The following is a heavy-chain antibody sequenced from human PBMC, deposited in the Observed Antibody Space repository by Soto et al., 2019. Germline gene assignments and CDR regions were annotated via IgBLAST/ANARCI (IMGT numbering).Heavy chain of an antibody. J-gene: IGHJ4*02. V-gene: IGHV4-31*03. CDR2: IYDSESA. D-gene: IGHD6-6*01. CDR1: GESISSGGYY. CDR3: ARASSSSSAADY. Sequence: QVQLQESGPGLVKPSQTLSLTCSVSGESISSGGYYWSWIRHHPGKGLEWIGYIYDSESAYYNPSLKRRVTISMDTSKNHFAMRLSSVTAADTAVYYCARASSSSSAADYWGQGTLATVSS.